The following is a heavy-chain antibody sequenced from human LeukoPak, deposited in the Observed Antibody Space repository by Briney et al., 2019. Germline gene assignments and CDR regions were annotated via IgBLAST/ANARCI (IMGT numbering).Heavy chain of an antibody. J-gene: IGHJ6*03. V-gene: IGHV4-30-4*08. CDR1: GGSFTGYY. CDR2: IYYSGST. CDR3: ARDPPFYYYYYMDV. Sequence: SETLSLTCAVYGGSFTGYYWSWIRQPPGKGLEWIGYIYYSGSTYYNPSLKSRVTISVDTSKNQFSLKLSSVTAADTAVYYCARDPPFYYYYYMDVWGKGTTVTVSS.